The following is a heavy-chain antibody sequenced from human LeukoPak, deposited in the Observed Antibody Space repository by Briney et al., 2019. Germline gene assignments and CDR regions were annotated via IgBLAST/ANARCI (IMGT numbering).Heavy chain of an antibody. CDR1: GGSISSGSYY. Sequence: PSETLSLTCTVSGGSISSGSYYWSWIRQPAGKGLEWIGRIYISGSTNYNPSLKSRVTISLDTSKNQFSLKLSSVTAADTAVYYCARVSPTSSHLGGFNFDYWGQGTLVTVSS. D-gene: IGHD3-10*01. J-gene: IGHJ4*02. CDR2: IYISGST. V-gene: IGHV4-61*02. CDR3: ARVSPTSSHLGGFNFDY.